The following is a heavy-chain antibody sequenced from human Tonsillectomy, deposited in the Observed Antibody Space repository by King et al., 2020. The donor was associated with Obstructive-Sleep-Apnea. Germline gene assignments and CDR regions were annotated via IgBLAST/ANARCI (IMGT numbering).Heavy chain of an antibody. Sequence: VQLVESGGGVVQPGRYLRLSCAASGFTFSSYAIQWVRQAPGRGLAWVAVILYDGSNKYYADSVKGRFTISRDNSKNTLYLQMNSLRADETVVYYCARDRRGGLPPYYFDYWGQGTLVTVSS. CDR2: ILYDGSNK. J-gene: IGHJ4*02. V-gene: IGHV3-30*04. CDR1: GFTFSSYA. D-gene: IGHD2-15*01. CDR3: ARDRRGGLPPYYFDY.